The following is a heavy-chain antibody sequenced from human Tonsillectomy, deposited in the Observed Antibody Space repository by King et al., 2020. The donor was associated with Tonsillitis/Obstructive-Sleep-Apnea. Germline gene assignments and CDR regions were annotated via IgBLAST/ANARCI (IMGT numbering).Heavy chain of an antibody. V-gene: IGHV4-34*01. Sequence: VQLQQWGAGLLKPSETLSLTCAVYGGSFSGYYWSWIRQPPGKGLEWIGEINHSGSTNYNPSLKSRVTISVDTSKNQFSLTLSSVTAADTAVYYCARGPYYDILTGYYHGKRLDYWGQGTLVTVSP. CDR1: GGSFSGYY. J-gene: IGHJ4*02. CDR3: ARGPYYDILTGYYHGKRLDY. D-gene: IGHD3-9*01. CDR2: INHSGST.